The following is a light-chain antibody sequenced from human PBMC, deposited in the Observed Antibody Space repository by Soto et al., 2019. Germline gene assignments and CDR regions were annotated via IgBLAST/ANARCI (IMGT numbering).Light chain of an antibody. Sequence: EIKMTQSPSSVSASVGDRITITCRASQNVDTYLNWYQCKPGRAPQLLVFAASTLQSGVPSRFSGSGSGTDFTLTINSLQPEDSATYYCQQSAGIPSFGQGTRLEIK. J-gene: IGKJ5*01. CDR1: QNVDTY. CDR3: QQSAGIPS. V-gene: IGKV1-39*01. CDR2: AAS.